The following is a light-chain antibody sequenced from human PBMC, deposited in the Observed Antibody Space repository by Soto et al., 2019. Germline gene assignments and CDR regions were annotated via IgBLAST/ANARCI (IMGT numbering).Light chain of an antibody. CDR3: QQYNSFPYT. CDR1: QSITVW. Sequence: DVQMTQSPSTLSASVGDRVTITCRASQSITVWLAWYQQKPGKAPKLLIYKASSLQSGVSSSFSGSGSETEFTLTINSLQPDDFATYYCQQYNSFPYTFGQGTKLEIK. CDR2: KAS. J-gene: IGKJ2*01. V-gene: IGKV1-5*03.